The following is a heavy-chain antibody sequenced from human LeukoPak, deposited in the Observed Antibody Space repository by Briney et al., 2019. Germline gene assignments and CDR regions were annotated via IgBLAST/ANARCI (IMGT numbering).Heavy chain of an antibody. CDR2: ISSSSSYI. Sequence: GGSLRLSCAASGFTFSSYSMNWVRQAPGKGLEWDSSISSSSSYIYYADSVKGRFTISRDNAKNSLYLQMNSLRAEDTAVYYCARGGGDYGDYYFDYWGQGTLVTVSS. D-gene: IGHD4-17*01. CDR3: ARGGGDYGDYYFDY. V-gene: IGHV3-21*01. CDR1: GFTFSSYS. J-gene: IGHJ4*02.